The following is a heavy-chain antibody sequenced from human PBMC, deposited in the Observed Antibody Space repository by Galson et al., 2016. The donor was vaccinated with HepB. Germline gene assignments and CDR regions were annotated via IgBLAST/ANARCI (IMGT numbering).Heavy chain of an antibody. CDR3: AKDVDGSNSFYFDS. CDR2: IHTNTGNP. J-gene: IGHJ4*02. Sequence: SVKVSCKASGYTFTHFAMNWVRQAPGQRPEWLGWIHTNTGNPTYAPGLTGRFVFSLDPSVNTAYLQITNLKSEDTAVYYCAKDVDGSNSFYFDSWGPGTLVTVSS. CDR1: GYTFTHFA. V-gene: IGHV7-4-1*02. D-gene: IGHD2/OR15-2a*01.